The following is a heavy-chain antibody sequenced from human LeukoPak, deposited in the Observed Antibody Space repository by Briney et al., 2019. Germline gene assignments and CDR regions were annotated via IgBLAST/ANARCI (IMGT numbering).Heavy chain of an antibody. V-gene: IGHV3-7*01. CDR3: ARDSITMVRGVIITVYYYMDV. CDR1: GFTVSSNY. Sequence: GGSLRLSCAASGFTVSSNYMSWVRQAPGKGLEWVANIKQDGSEKYYVDSVKGRFTISRDNAKNSLYLQMNSLRAEDTAVYYCARDSITMVRGVIITVYYYMDVWGKGTTVTVSS. D-gene: IGHD3-10*01. J-gene: IGHJ6*03. CDR2: IKQDGSEK.